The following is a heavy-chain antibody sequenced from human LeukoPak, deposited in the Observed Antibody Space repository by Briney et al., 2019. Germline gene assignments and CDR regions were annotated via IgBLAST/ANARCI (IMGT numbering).Heavy chain of an antibody. D-gene: IGHD1-26*01. J-gene: IGHJ5*02. Sequence: SETLSLTCTVSGGSISSYYWSWIRQPPGKGLEWIGYIYYGGSTNYNPSLKSRVTISVDTSKNQFSLKLSSVTAADTAVYYCARDRGSSGSYSWFDPWGQGTLVTVSS. V-gene: IGHV4-59*01. CDR1: GGSISSYY. CDR3: ARDRGSSGSYSWFDP. CDR2: IYYGGST.